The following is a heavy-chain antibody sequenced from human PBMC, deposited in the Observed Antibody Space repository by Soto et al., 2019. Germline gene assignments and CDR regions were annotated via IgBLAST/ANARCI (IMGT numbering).Heavy chain of an antibody. CDR3: ASTYYYDSSRPD. CDR1: GGSISSSSYY. J-gene: IGHJ4*02. D-gene: IGHD3-22*01. Sequence: SETLSLTCTVSGGSISSSSYYSGWIRQPPGKGLEWIGSIYYSGSTYYNPSLKSRVTISVETSKNQFSMKLSSVTAADTAVYYCASTYYYDSSRPDWGQGTLVPVSS. CDR2: IYYSGST. V-gene: IGHV4-39*01.